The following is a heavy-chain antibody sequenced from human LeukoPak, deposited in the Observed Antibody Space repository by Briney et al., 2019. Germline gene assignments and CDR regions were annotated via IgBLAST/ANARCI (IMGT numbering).Heavy chain of an antibody. CDR3: ARETNRYCSGGSCSTKYNWFDP. V-gene: IGHV1-69*04. D-gene: IGHD2-15*01. CDR2: IIPILGIA. J-gene: IGHJ5*02. CDR1: GGTFSSYA. Sequence: GASVTVSCKSSGGTFSSYAISWVRPAPGQGLEWMGRIIPILGIANYAQKFQGRATITADKSTSTAYMELSSLRSEDTAVYYCARETNRYCSGGSCSTKYNWFDPWGQGTLVTVSS.